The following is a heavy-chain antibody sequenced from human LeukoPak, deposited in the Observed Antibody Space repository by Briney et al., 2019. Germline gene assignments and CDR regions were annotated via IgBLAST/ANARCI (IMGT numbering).Heavy chain of an antibody. Sequence: GGSLRLSCAASGFTFSSYAMHWVRQAPGKGLEWVAVISYDGSNKYYADSVKGRFTISRDNSKNTLYLQVNSLRAEDTALYYCAKVSTIIEAGLRYFDLWGRGTLVTVSS. D-gene: IGHD6-19*01. CDR1: GFTFSSYA. V-gene: IGHV3-30-3*01. J-gene: IGHJ2*01. CDR2: ISYDGSNK. CDR3: AKVSTIIEAGLRYFDL.